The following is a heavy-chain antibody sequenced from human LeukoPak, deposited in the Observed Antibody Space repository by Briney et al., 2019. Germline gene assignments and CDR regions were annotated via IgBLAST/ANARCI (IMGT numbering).Heavy chain of an antibody. CDR3: TTDYDTSASYEVY. CDR1: GFTFSNYA. V-gene: IGHV3-23*01. J-gene: IGHJ4*02. D-gene: IGHD3-22*01. CDR2: ISLSGYA. Sequence: GGSLRLSCAASGFTFSNYAMSWVRQAPGRGLEWVSLISLSGYAHYTDSVKGRFTISRDNSKNTLYLQMNSLRPEDTAVYYCTTDYDTSASYEVYWGRGALVTVSS.